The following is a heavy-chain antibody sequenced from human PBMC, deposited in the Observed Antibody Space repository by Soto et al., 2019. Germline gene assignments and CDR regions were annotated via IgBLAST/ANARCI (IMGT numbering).Heavy chain of an antibody. CDR1: GYTFTSYD. Sequence: QVQLVQSGAEVKKPGASVKVSCKASGYTFTSYDINWVRQATGQGLEWMGWMNPNSGNTGYAQKFQGRVTKTRNPSISTAYMDLSSQRAEDTAVYYCASGSGAIDYYYGMDFLGQGTTVAVS. CDR3: ASGSGAIDYYYGMDF. CDR2: MNPNSGNT. V-gene: IGHV1-8*01. J-gene: IGHJ6*02. D-gene: IGHD3-10*01.